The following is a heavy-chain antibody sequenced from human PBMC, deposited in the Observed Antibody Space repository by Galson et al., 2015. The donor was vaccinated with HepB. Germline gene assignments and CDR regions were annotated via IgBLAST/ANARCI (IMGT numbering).Heavy chain of an antibody. Sequence: QSGAEVKKPGESLKISCKASGYNFANFWIGWVRQMPGKGLEWMGIIFPGDSDIRYSPSFQGQVTISADKSISTAYLQWSSLKASDTAMYYCARHYAFDIWGQGTMVTVSS. CDR2: IFPGDSDI. J-gene: IGHJ3*02. CDR1: GYNFANFW. CDR3: ARHYAFDI. V-gene: IGHV5-51*01.